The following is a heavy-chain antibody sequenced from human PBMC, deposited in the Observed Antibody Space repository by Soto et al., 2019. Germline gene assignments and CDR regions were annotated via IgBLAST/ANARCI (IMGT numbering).Heavy chain of an antibody. CDR3: VSSLNYDFWRDGGRHFYFDY. D-gene: IGHD3-3*01. V-gene: IGHV4-4*02. Sequence: QVQLQESGPGLVKPSGTLSLTCAVSGGSISSSYWWNWGRQTPTGGLEGLGKIYHGGNTNYNPSLKNRVTISVYKSKNQFSLKLTSVTAADTAVSYCVSSLNYDFWRDGGRHFYFDYWGRGILATVSS. CDR2: IYHGGNT. J-gene: IGHJ4*02. CDR1: GGSISSSYW.